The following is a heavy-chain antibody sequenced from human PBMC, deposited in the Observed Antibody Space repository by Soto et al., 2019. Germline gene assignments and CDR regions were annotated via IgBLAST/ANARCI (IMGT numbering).Heavy chain of an antibody. CDR1: GGSISSGGYY. V-gene: IGHV4-31*03. D-gene: IGHD6-19*01. CDR3: ARRYSSGFDY. J-gene: IGHJ4*02. CDR2: IYYSGST. Sequence: QVQLQESGPGLVKPSQTLSLTCTVSGGSISSGGYYWSWIRQHPGKGLEWIGYIYYSGSTYYNPSLXGXVXIXXDTSKNQFSLKLSSVTAADTAVYYCARRYSSGFDYWGQGTLVTVSS.